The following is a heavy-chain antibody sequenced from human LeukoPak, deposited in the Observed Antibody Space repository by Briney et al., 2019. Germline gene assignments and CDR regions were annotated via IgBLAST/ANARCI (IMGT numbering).Heavy chain of an antibody. CDR3: ARAYSSSSDFDY. V-gene: IGHV4-39*07. CDR2: IYYSGST. D-gene: IGHD6-6*01. CDR1: GGSISSSSYY. J-gene: IGHJ4*02. Sequence: PSETLSLTCTVSGGSISSSSYYWGWIRQPPGKGLEWIGSIYYSGSTYYNPSLKSRVTISVDTSKNQFSLKLSSVTAADTAVYYCARAYSSSSDFDYWGQGTLVTVSS.